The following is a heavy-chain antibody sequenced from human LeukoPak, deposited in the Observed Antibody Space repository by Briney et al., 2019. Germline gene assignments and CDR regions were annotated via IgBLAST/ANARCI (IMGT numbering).Heavy chain of an antibody. D-gene: IGHD3-10*02. CDR2: IYYSGST. CDR3: ARHVRGFDP. J-gene: IGHJ5*02. Sequence: SETLSLTCTVSGGSMSSYYWSWIRQPPGKGLEWIGYIYYSGSTNYNPSLKSRVTIPVDTSKNQFSLKLSSVTAADTAVYYCARHVRGFDPWGQGTLVTVSS. V-gene: IGHV4-59*08. CDR1: GGSMSSYY.